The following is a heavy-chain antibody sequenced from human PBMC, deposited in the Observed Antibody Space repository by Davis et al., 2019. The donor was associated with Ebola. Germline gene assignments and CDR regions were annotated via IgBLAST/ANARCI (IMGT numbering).Heavy chain of an antibody. D-gene: IGHD3-3*01. CDR2: ISAYNGNT. V-gene: IGHV1-18*01. CDR3: ARHSTIFGVLILYYFDY. CDR1: GYTFTSYG. Sequence: AASVKVSCKASGYTFTSYGISWVRQAPGQGLEWMGWISAYNGNTNYAQKLQGRVAMTTDTSTNTAYMELRSLRSDDTAVYYCARHSTIFGVLILYYFDYWGQGTLVTVSS. J-gene: IGHJ4*02.